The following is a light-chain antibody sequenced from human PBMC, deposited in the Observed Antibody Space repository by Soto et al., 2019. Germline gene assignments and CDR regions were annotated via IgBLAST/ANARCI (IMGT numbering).Light chain of an antibody. V-gene: IGLV2-23*01. J-gene: IGLJ2*01. CDR3: CSYAGSSTSV. Sequence: QYALTQTASVSGSPGQSITISCTGTSSDVGSYNLVSWYQQHPGKAPKLMIYEGSKRPSGVSNRFSGSKSGNTASLTISGLQAEDEADYYCCSYAGSSTSVFGGGTKLTVL. CDR2: EGS. CDR1: SSDVGSYNL.